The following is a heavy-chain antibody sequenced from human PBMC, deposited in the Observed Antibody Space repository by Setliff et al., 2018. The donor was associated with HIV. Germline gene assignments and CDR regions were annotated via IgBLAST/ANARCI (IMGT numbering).Heavy chain of an antibody. CDR3: AHRGYSDSFDP. CDR2: VYWDDDK. D-gene: IGHD2-2*02. J-gene: IGHJ5*02. CDR1: GFSLSTYGLS. Sequence: SGPTVVNPTQTLTLTCTFSGFSLSTYGLSVAWIRQPPGKAPEWLALVYWDDDKRYSPSLRSRLTITKDTSKNQLVLTMTNMEPDDTATYYCAHRGYSDSFDPWGQGTLVTVSS. V-gene: IGHV2-5*02.